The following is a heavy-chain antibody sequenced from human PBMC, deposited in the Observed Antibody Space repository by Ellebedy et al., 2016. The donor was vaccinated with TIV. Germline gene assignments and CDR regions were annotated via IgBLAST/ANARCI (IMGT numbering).Heavy chain of an antibody. D-gene: IGHD6-6*01. J-gene: IGHJ6*02. CDR2: ISSSSYI. CDR1: GFTFSSYS. V-gene: IGHV3-21*01. Sequence: GGSLRLSCAASGFTFSSYSMNWVRQAPGKGLEWVSSISSSSYIYYADSVKGRFTISRDNAKNSLYLQMNSLRAEDTAVYYCASLYSSSSGPYGMDVWGQGTTVTVSS. CDR3: ASLYSSSSGPYGMDV.